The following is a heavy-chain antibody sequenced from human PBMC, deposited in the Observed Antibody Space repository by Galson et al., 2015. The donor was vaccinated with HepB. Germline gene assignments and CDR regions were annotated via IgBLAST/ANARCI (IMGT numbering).Heavy chain of an antibody. CDR1: GFTFSNYA. D-gene: IGHD3-22*01. CDR3: AKDTVPRLYYAEGGYYPFDS. CDR2: IIGSGETT. V-gene: IGHV3-23*01. J-gene: IGHJ4*02. Sequence: SLRLSCAASGFTFSNYAMSWVRQAPGKGLEWVSTIIGSGETTYYADSVKGRFTIFRDNSKSTLFLQMNSLRAEDAAIYYCAKDTVPRLYYAEGGYYPFDSWGQGTLVTVSS.